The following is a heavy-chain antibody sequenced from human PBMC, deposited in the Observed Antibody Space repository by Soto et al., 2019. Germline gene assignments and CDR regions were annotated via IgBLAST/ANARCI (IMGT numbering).Heavy chain of an antibody. J-gene: IGHJ3*02. CDR3: AKDDSGAADI. D-gene: IGHD3-16*01. CDR1: GGSISTYS. V-gene: IGHV4-4*07. Sequence: QVQLQESGPGLVEPSETLSLTCTVSGGSISTYSWNWIRQPAGKGLEWIGRVDTTGVTNYIASHKRRVTMSVDTSKNQFSLNLRFVPAADTAVYFCAKDDSGAADIWGQGTMVTVS. CDR2: VDTTGVT.